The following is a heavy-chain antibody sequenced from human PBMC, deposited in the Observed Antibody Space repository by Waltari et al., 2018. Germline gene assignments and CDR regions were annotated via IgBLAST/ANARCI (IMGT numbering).Heavy chain of an antibody. CDR3: AKEGDFGVVNYFDY. J-gene: IGHJ4*02. Sequence: EVQLVESGGVVVQPGGSLRLSCAASGFTFDDYAMHWVRQAPGKGLEWVSLISWDGGSTYYADSVKGRFTISRDNSKNSLYLQMNSLRAEETALYYCAKEGDFGVVNYFDYWGQGTLVTVSS. CDR2: ISWDGGST. V-gene: IGHV3-43D*04. CDR1: GFTFDDYA. D-gene: IGHD3-3*01.